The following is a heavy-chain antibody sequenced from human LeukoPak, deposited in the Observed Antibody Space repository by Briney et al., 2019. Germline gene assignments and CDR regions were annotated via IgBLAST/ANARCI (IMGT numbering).Heavy chain of an antibody. CDR3: ARVRPYYYDSSGNYFDY. Sequence: SETLSLTCTVSGGSISSYYWSWIRQPAGKGLEWIGRVYTSGSTNYNPSPKSRVTMSVDTYKNQFSLKLSSVTAADTAVYYCARVRPYYYDSSGNYFDYWCQGTLVTVSS. V-gene: IGHV4-4*07. D-gene: IGHD3-22*01. J-gene: IGHJ4*02. CDR2: VYTSGST. CDR1: GGSISSYY.